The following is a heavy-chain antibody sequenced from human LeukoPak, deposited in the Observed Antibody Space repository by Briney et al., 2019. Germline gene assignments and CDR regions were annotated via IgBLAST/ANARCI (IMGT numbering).Heavy chain of an antibody. CDR2: ISGDSANA. V-gene: IGHV3-23*01. Sequence: GGSLKLSCVASGFTFSAYAMSWVRQAPGRGLEWVSSISGDSANAYSADSVKGRLTISRDNSRNTLYLQMNSLRAEDTAVYYCAKGLEEGSGTRLLDYWGQGTLVTVSS. CDR3: AKGLEEGSGTRLLDY. D-gene: IGHD3-22*01. J-gene: IGHJ4*02. CDR1: GFTFSAYA.